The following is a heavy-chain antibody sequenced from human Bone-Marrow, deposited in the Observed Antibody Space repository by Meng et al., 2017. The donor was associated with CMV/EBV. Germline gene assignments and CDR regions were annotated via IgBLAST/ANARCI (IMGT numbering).Heavy chain of an antibody. CDR3: ARDVVPAAIEFYYYYGMDV. CDR1: GFTFGTYT. D-gene: IGHD2-2*01. V-gene: IGHV3-21*01. J-gene: IGHJ6*02. Sequence: GESLKISCAASGFTFGTYTMKWVRQAPGKGLEWVSSITGDSSYIFYADSMKGRFTISRDNGKNSLYLQMNSLRAEDTAVYYCARDVVPAAIEFYYYYGMDVWGQGTTVTGYS. CDR2: ITGDSSYI.